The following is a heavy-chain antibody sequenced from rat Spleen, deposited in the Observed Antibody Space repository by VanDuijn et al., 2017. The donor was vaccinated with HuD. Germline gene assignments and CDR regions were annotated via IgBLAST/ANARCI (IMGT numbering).Heavy chain of an antibody. CDR3: TRVTFDY. J-gene: IGHJ2*01. CDR2: ITHIGGST. CDR1: GFTFNNYW. Sequence: EVQLVESGGGLVQPGRSLKLSCVASGFTFNNYWMTWIRQAPGKGLEWIATITHIGGSTYYRDSVKGRFTISRDNAKSTLYLQMNSLRSEDTATYYCTRVTFDYWGQGVMVTVSS. V-gene: IGHV5-31*01.